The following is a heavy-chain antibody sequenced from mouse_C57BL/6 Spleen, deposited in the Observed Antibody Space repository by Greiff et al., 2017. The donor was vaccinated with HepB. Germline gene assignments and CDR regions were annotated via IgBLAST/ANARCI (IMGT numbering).Heavy chain of an antibody. V-gene: IGHV5-17*01. Sequence: EVQVVESGGGLVKPGGSLKLSCAASGFTFSDYGMHWVRQAPEKGLEWVAYISGGSSTIYYADTVKGRFTISRDNAKNTLFLQMTSLRSEDTAMYYCARRDYYGSMDYWGQGTTLTVSS. D-gene: IGHD1-1*01. J-gene: IGHJ2*01. CDR1: GFTFSDYG. CDR3: ARRDYYGSMDY. CDR2: ISGGSSTI.